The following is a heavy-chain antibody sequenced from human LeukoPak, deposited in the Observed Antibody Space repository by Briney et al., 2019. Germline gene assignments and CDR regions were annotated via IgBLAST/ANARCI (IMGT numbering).Heavy chain of an antibody. D-gene: IGHD3-10*01. CDR3: ARAIRRGELERY. Sequence: SVKVSCKASGGTFSSYAINWVRQAPGQGLEWMGGIIPIFGTSNYAQKFQGRVTMTRDTSVGTAYMELSSLRSEDTAVYYCARAIRRGELERYWGQGTLVTVSS. V-gene: IGHV1-69*05. CDR2: IIPIFGTS. J-gene: IGHJ4*02. CDR1: GGTFSSYA.